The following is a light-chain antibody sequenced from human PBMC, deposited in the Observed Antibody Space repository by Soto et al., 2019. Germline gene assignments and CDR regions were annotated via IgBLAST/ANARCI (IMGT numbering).Light chain of an antibody. J-gene: IGKJ2*01. CDR2: EAS. V-gene: IGKV1-5*03. CDR3: QQYKSYWT. Sequence: DIQMTQSPATLSASVGDRVTITCRASQSISNWLAWYQLKPGKAPKLLIHEASNLQSGVPSTFSGSGSGTDFTLTITNLQPEDFAIYYCQQYKSYWTFGQGTRVELK. CDR1: QSISNW.